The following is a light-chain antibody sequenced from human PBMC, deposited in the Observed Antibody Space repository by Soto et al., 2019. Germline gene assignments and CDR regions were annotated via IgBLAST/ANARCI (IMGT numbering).Light chain of an antibody. V-gene: IGKV3-11*01. CDR1: QSFRGL. CDR3: QQRHMWPST. CDR2: DAY. J-gene: IGKJ5*01. Sequence: EVVLTQSPVTLSVSPGERATLSCRASQSFRGLLAWYQQKPGQAPRLLIYDAYNRATGIPPRFSGSGSGTDFTLTISSLEPEDSAVYYCQQRHMWPSTFGQGTRLESK.